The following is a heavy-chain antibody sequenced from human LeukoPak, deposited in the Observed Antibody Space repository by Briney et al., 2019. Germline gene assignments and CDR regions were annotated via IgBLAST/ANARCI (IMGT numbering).Heavy chain of an antibody. Sequence: GGSLRLSCAASGFTFSSYWMSWVRQAPGKGLEWVANIKQDGSEKYYVDSVKGRFTISRDNAKNSLYLQMNSLRAEDTAVYYCARVMGSSTYHAFDIWGQGIMVTVSS. J-gene: IGHJ3*02. V-gene: IGHV3-7*01. CDR1: GFTFSSYW. D-gene: IGHD1-26*01. CDR3: ARVMGSSTYHAFDI. CDR2: IKQDGSEK.